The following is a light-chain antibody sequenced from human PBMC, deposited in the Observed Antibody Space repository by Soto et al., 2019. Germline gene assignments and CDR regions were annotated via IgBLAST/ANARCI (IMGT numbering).Light chain of an antibody. V-gene: IGKV3-11*01. CDR1: QSVSSY. Sequence: EIVLTQSPATLSLSPGERATLSCRASQSVSSYLAWYQQKPGQAPRLLIYDASNRATGIPARFSGSGSGTDLTLTISSLEPEDFAVYYCQQRINWPSITFGQGTRLEIK. CDR3: QQRINWPSIT. J-gene: IGKJ5*01. CDR2: DAS.